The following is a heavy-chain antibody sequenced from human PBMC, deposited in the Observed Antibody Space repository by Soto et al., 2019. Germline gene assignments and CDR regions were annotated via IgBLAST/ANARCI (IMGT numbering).Heavy chain of an antibody. CDR1: GFTFNVYG. CDR2: IYYDGDTK. V-gene: IGHV3-33*01. D-gene: IGHD1-7*01. J-gene: IGHJ4*02. CDR3: AREGAGTYNXDY. Sequence: PGGSLRLSCAASGFTFNVYGMHWVRQAPGKGLEWLANIYYDGDTKIYADSVKGRFTISRDNYRNTLYLQINNLRAEDAAVYYCAREGAGTYNXDYWGQGALVTVSS.